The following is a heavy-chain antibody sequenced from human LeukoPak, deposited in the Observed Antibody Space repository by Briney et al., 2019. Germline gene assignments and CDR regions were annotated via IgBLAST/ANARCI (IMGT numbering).Heavy chain of an antibody. J-gene: IGHJ4*02. CDR2: IYYSGST. V-gene: IGHV4-59*08. CDR3: ARHVQDYYDSSGYFGY. Sequence: SETLSLTCTVSGGFISSYYWSWIRQPPGKGLEWIGYIYYSGSTNYNPSLKSRVTISVDTSKNQFSLKLSSVTAADTAVYYCARHVQDYYDSSGYFGYRGQGTLVTVSS. CDR1: GGFISSYY. D-gene: IGHD3-22*01.